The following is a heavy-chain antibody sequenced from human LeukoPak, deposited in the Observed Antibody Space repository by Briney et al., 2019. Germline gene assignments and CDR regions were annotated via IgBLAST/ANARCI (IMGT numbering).Heavy chain of an antibody. CDR3: ARMGITIFGVARNWFDP. CDR1: GFTFSSYW. CDR2: NNSDGSST. J-gene: IGHJ5*02. D-gene: IGHD3-3*01. Sequence: PGGSLRLSCAASGFTFSSYWMHWGRQAPGEGLVWVSRNNSDGSSTSYADSVKGRFTISRDNAKNTLYLQMSSLRAEDTAVYYCARMGITIFGVARNWFDPWGQGTLVTVSS. V-gene: IGHV3-74*01.